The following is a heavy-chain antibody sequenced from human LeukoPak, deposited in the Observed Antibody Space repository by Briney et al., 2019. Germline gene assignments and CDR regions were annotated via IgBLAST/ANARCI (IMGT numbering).Heavy chain of an antibody. V-gene: IGHV4-59*05. Sequence: PSETLSLTCTVSGGSISSYYWSWIRQPPGKGLEWIGSIYYSGSTYYNPSLKSRVTISVDTSKNQFSLKLSSVTAADTAVYYCARQENYYGSGSYYNAYYFDYWGQGTLVTVSS. CDR3: ARQENYYGSGSYYNAYYFDY. CDR1: GGSISSYY. J-gene: IGHJ4*02. D-gene: IGHD3-10*01. CDR2: IYYSGST.